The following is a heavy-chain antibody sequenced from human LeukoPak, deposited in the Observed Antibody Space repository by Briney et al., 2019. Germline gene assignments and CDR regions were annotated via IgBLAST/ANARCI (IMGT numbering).Heavy chain of an antibody. V-gene: IGHV1-69*06. CDR2: IIPIFGTA. J-gene: IGHJ4*02. CDR3: ARDLGSRDGYNPPNLFDN. Sequence: ASVKVSCKASGSTFSSYAISWVRQAPGQGLEWMGGIIPIFGTANYAQKFQGRVTITADKSTSTAYMELSSLRSEDTAVYYCARDLGSRDGYNPPNLFDNWGQGTLVTVSS. CDR1: GSTFSSYA. D-gene: IGHD5-24*01.